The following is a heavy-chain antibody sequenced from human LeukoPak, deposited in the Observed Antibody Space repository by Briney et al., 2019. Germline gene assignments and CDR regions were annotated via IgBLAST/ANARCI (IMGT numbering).Heavy chain of an antibody. Sequence: PGGSLRLSCAASGFTFSSYAMSWVRQAPGKGLEWVSDISDSGSIAHYADSVKGHFTISRDNSKNTLYLQMNSLRAEDTAVYYRGKGGGGGEGEFDYWGQGTLVTVSS. V-gene: IGHV3-23*01. CDR1: GFTFSSYA. D-gene: IGHD3-16*01. CDR3: GKGGGGGEGEFDY. CDR2: ISDSGSIA. J-gene: IGHJ4*02.